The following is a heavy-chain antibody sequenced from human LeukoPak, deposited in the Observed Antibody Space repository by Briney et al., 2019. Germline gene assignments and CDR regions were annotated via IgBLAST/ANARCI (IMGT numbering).Heavy chain of an antibody. Sequence: PGGSLRLSCAASGFTFSNYWMSWVRQAPGKGLEWVANMNQDGSQKYSVDSVKGRFTISRDNAKNSLYLQMNSLRVEETGVYYCARDGMGVIKAFDIWGQGTMVTVSS. CDR2: MNQDGSQK. CDR3: ARDGMGVIKAFDI. J-gene: IGHJ3*02. CDR1: GFTFSNYW. D-gene: IGHD3-10*01. V-gene: IGHV3-7*05.